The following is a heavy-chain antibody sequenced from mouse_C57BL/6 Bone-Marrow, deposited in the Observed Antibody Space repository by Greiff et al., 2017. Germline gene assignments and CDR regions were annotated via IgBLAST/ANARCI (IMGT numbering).Heavy chain of an antibody. J-gene: IGHJ4*01. V-gene: IGHV14-4*01. D-gene: IGHD2-4*01. CDR2: IDPENGDT. CDR3: TTLYDYDGGY. CDR1: GFNIKDDY. Sequence: ESGAELVRPGASVKLSCTASGFNIKDDYMHWVKQRPEQGLEWIGWIDPENGDTEYASKFQGKATITADTSSNTAYLQLSSLTSEDTAVYYCTTLYDYDGGYWGQGTSVTVSS.